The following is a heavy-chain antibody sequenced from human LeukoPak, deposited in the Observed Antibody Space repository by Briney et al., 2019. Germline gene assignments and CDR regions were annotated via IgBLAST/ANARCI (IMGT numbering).Heavy chain of an antibody. V-gene: IGHV4-39*01. CDR2: IYYSGST. CDR1: GVSISSSNYY. CDR3: ARPDSGTYVARAFDI. Sequence: ASETLSLTCTVSGVSISSSNYYWGWFRQPPGKGLEWIGSIYYSGSTYYTPSLKSRATISVDTSKNQFSLKLSSVTAADTAVYYCARPDSGTYVARAFDIWGQGTLISVSS. J-gene: IGHJ3*02. D-gene: IGHD1-26*01.